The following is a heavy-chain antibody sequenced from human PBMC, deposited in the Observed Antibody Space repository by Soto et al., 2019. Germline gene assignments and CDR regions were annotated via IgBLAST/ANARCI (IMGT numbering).Heavy chain of an antibody. Sequence: EVPLVESGGDLVQPGGSLRLSCAASGFTFSNYDFHWVRQATGKGLEWVSAIANTGHTYYAGSVKGRFTISRENAKNSLYLHMNSLRAGDTAVYYCTRGAAGFDYWGQGALVTVSS. V-gene: IGHV3-13*01. CDR2: IANTGHT. D-gene: IGHD6-13*01. CDR1: GFTFSNYD. CDR3: TRGAAGFDY. J-gene: IGHJ4*02.